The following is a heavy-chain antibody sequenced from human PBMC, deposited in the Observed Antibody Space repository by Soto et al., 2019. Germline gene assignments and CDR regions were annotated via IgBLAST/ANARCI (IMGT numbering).Heavy chain of an antibody. Sequence: LRLSCAASGFTFTSYDMHWVRQAPGKGLEWMALILHDGSAEHYADSVKGRFTISRDNSKSTLYLQMNSLRAEDTSVYYCARSRDGYSFYFYYGMDVWGQGTTVTVSS. D-gene: IGHD4-4*01. CDR1: GFTFTSYD. CDR3: ARSRDGYSFYFYYGMDV. V-gene: IGHV3-30*03. J-gene: IGHJ6*02. CDR2: ILHDGSAE.